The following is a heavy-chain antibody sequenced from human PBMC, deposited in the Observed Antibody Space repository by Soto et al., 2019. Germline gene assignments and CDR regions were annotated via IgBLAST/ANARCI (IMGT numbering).Heavy chain of an antibody. CDR3: AKNRYVEMATRFDY. CDR2: ISGSGGST. Sequence: EVQLLESGGGLVQPGGSLRLSCAASGFTFSSYAMSWVRQAPGKGLEWVSAISGSGGSTYYADSVKGRFTISRDNSKNTLDLQMNSLRDEDTAVYYCAKNRYVEMATRFDYWGQGTMVTVSS. CDR1: GFTFSSYA. J-gene: IGHJ4*02. D-gene: IGHD5-12*01. V-gene: IGHV3-23*01.